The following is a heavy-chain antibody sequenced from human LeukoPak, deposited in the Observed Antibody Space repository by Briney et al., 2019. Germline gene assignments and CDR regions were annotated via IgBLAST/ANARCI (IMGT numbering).Heavy chain of an antibody. CDR3: ARVPHYYDSSGYSPLAY. J-gene: IGHJ4*02. CDR1: GYTFSSYS. CDR2: ISSSSSYI. Sequence: ASVKVSCKASGYTFSSYSMNWVRQAPGKGLEWVSSISSSSSYIYYADSVKGRFTISRDNAKNSLYLQMNSLRAEDTAVYYCARVPHYYDSSGYSPLAYWGQGTLVTVSS. V-gene: IGHV3-21*01. D-gene: IGHD3-22*01.